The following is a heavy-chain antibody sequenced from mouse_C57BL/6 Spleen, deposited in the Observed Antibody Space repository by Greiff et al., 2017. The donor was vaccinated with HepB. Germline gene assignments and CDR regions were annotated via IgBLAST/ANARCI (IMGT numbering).Heavy chain of an antibody. V-gene: IGHV14-4*01. CDR2: IDPENGDT. J-gene: IGHJ3*01. D-gene: IGHD1-1*01. CDR3: TPYGSSYGAY. CDR1: GFNIKDDY. Sequence: VHVKQSGAELVRPGASVKLSCTASGFNIKDDYMHWVKQRPEQGLEWIGWIDPENGDTEYASKFQGKATITADTSSNTAYLQLSSLTSEDTAVYYCTPYGSSYGAYWGQGTLVTVSA.